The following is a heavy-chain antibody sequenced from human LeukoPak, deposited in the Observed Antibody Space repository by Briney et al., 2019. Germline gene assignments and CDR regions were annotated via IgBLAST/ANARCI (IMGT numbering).Heavy chain of an antibody. V-gene: IGHV3-30-3*01. D-gene: IGHD3-22*01. J-gene: IGHJ5*02. Sequence: PGRSLRLSCAASGFTFSSYAMHWVRQAPGKGLEWVAVISYDGSNKYYADSVKGRFTISRDNSKNTLYLQVNSLRAEDTAVYYCAKRLYYDSSGYYYHNWFGPWGQGTLVTVSS. CDR1: GFTFSSYA. CDR3: AKRLYYDSSGYYYHNWFGP. CDR2: ISYDGSNK.